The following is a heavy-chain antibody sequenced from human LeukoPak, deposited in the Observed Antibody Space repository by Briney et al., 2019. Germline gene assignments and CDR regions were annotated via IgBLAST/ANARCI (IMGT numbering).Heavy chain of an antibody. CDR3: ARGYYGSGAYDY. Sequence: ASVKVSCKASGYTFTGYYMHWVRQAPGQGLEWMGRINPNSGGTNYAQKFQGRVTMTRDTSISTAYMGLSRLRSDDTAVYYCARGYYGSGAYDYWGQGTLVTVSS. CDR1: GYTFTGYY. J-gene: IGHJ4*02. CDR2: INPNSGGT. D-gene: IGHD3-10*01. V-gene: IGHV1-2*06.